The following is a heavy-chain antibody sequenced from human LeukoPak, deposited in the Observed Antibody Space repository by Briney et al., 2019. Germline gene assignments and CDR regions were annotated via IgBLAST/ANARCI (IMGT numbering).Heavy chain of an antibody. D-gene: IGHD2-2*01. CDR3: ARDRVNPDIVVDHYYMDV. CDR1: GFTFSSYE. CDR2: ISSSGSTI. Sequence: GGSLRLSCAASGFTFSSYETNWVRQAPGKGLEWVSYISSSGSTIYYADSVKGRFTISRDNAKNSLYLQMNSLRAEDTAVYYCARDRVNPDIVVDHYYMDVWGKGTTVTISS. V-gene: IGHV3-48*03. J-gene: IGHJ6*03.